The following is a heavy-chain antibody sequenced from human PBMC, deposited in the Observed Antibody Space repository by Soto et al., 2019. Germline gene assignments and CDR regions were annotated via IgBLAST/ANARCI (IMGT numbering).Heavy chain of an antibody. J-gene: IGHJ5*02. CDR2: IYTAGGR. CDR1: GFTFSNTY. Sequence: EVQLVEPGGALIQPGGSLELACEASGFTFSNTYMTWVRQPPGKGLDCVPVIYTAGGRNNADSVKGRFIISRDNSKNTLYLQINSLRTDYTAVYYCARALPVAKGGFDPWGQGTLVTVSS. CDR3: ARALPVAKGGFDP. V-gene: IGHV3-53*01. D-gene: IGHD2-2*01.